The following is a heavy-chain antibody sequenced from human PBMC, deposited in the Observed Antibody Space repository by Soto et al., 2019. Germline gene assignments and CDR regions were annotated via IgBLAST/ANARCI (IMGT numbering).Heavy chain of an antibody. CDR2: INPNSGNT. D-gene: IGHD6-13*01. Sequence: ASVKVSCKASGYTFTSYDINWVRQSTGQGLEWMGRINPNSGNTSYAQKFQSRVTMTTDNSTSTAYMELSSLRSEDTAVYYCARDKLGYYYYGMDVWGQGTTVTVS. CDR1: GYTFTSYD. CDR3: ARDKLGYYYYGMDV. V-gene: IGHV1-8*01. J-gene: IGHJ6*02.